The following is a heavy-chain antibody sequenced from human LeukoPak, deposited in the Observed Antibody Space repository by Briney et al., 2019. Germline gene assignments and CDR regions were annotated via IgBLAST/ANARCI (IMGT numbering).Heavy chain of an antibody. CDR1: GGSISSGDYY. Sequence: SETLSLTCTVSGGSISSGDYYWSWVRQPPGKGLEWIGEIYHSGTTNYNPSLKSRVTISVDKSKNQFSLKLSSVTAADTAVYYCARVLYGGKNYFDYWGQGTLVTVSS. CDR2: IYHSGTT. D-gene: IGHD4-23*01. CDR3: ARVLYGGKNYFDY. V-gene: IGHV4-4*02. J-gene: IGHJ4*02.